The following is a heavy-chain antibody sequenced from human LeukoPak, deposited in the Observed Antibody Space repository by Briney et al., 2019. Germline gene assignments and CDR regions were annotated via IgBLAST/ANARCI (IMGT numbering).Heavy chain of an antibody. D-gene: IGHD4-17*01. Sequence: AASVKVSCKASGYTFNGYYMHWVRQAPGQGLEWMGWMNPNSGNTGYAQKFQGRVTITRNTSISTAYMELSSLRSEDTAVYYCARHDYGDYDDIARFDPWGQGTLVTVSS. CDR3: ARHDYGDYDDIARFDP. CDR2: MNPNSGNT. J-gene: IGHJ5*02. CDR1: GYTFNGYY. V-gene: IGHV1-8*03.